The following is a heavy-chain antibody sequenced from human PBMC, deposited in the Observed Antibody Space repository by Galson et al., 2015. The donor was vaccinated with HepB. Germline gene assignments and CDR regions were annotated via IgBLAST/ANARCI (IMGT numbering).Heavy chain of an antibody. CDR2: ISYSGGST. Sequence: SLRLSCAASGFTFSSYAMNWVRQAPGKGLEWVSSISYSGGSTYYAGSVKGRFTISKDNSKNTLYLQMNSLRAEATAVYYCAKDLLPHCSGGSCFSAGNWGQGTLVTVSS. D-gene: IGHD2-15*01. V-gene: IGHV3-23*01. J-gene: IGHJ4*02. CDR3: AKDLLPHCSGGSCFSAGN. CDR1: GFTFSSYA.